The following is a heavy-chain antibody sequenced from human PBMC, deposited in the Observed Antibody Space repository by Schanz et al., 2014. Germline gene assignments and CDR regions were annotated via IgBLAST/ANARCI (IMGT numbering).Heavy chain of an antibody. V-gene: IGHV1-8*01. D-gene: IGHD6-13*01. CDR1: GYTFSNDD. CDR2: MQPDSGKT. J-gene: IGHJ4*02. CDR3: ARDGVDAAAGGNY. Sequence: QVQLVQSGAELRKPGTSVKVSCKTSGYTFSNDDINWVRQAIGQGPEWMGWMQPDSGKTHYAEKFQGRVAMTRNTSMSTAYIELHSLTSEDTAVYYCARDGVDAAAGGNYWGQGTLVTVSA.